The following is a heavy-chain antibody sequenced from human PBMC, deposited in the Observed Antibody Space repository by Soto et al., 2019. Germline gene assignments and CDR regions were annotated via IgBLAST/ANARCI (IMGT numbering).Heavy chain of an antibody. J-gene: IGHJ4*02. CDR2: IWYDGSNK. Sequence: SGVSLILSCAAAGLPFSSYVMHWVRQAPGKGLEWVAVIWYDGSNKYYADSVKGRFTISRDNSKNTLYLQMNSLRAEDTAVYYCATDPSRRAVAYDYWGQGTLVTVSS. CDR3: ATDPSRRAVAYDY. V-gene: IGHV3-33*01. CDR1: GLPFSSYV. D-gene: IGHD6-19*01.